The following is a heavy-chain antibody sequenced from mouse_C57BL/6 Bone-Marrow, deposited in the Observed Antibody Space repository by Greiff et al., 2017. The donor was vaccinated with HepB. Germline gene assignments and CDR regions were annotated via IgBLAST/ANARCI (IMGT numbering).Heavy chain of an antibody. CDR2: IHPNSGST. CDR3: AWTTVVEGFAY. Sequence: VQLQQSGAELVKPGASVKLSCKASGYTFTSYWMHWVKQRPGQGLEWIGMIHPNSGSTNYNEKFKSKATLTVDKSSSTAYMQLSSLTSEDSAVYYCAWTTVVEGFAYWGQGTLVTVSA. V-gene: IGHV1-64*01. J-gene: IGHJ3*01. D-gene: IGHD1-1*01. CDR1: GYTFTSYW.